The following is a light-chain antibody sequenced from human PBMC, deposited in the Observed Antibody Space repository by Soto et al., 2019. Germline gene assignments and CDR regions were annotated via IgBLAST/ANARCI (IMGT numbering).Light chain of an antibody. CDR1: QSISSY. J-gene: IGKJ5*01. CDR3: QQSYSTPHT. V-gene: IGKV1-39*01. CDR2: AAS. Sequence: DIQMTHSPSSLSASVVDKVSITFRASQSISSYLNWYQQKPGKAPKLLIYAASSLQSGVPSRFSGSGSGTDFTLTISSLQPEDFATYYCQQSYSTPHTFGQGTRLENK.